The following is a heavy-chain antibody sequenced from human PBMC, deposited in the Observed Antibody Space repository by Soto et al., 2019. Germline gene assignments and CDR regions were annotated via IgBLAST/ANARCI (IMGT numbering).Heavy chain of an antibody. D-gene: IGHD3-16*02. CDR3: ARVALGDYVWGSYRSYGKTPVMDV. V-gene: IGHV1-69*01. Sequence: QVQLVQSGAEVKKPGSSVKVSCKASGGTFSSYAISWVRQAPGQGLEWMGGIIPIFGTANYAQKFQGRVTITADESTSTAYMELSSLRSEDTAVYYCARVALGDYVWGSYRSYGKTPVMDVWGQGTTVTVSS. CDR2: IIPIFGTA. CDR1: GGTFSSYA. J-gene: IGHJ6*02.